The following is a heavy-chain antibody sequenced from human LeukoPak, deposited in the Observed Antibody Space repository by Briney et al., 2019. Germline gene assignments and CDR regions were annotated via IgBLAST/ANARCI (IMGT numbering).Heavy chain of an antibody. V-gene: IGHV3-23*01. Sequence: GGSLRLSCAVSGFTFSSEAMGWVRQLPGGGLEWVSTISPAGGTTYYAESMKGRFTISRDNSKSTLYLQMNSLRVEDTAVYYCARRSPTDWFDPWGQGTLVTVSS. J-gene: IGHJ5*02. CDR3: ARRSPTDWFDP. D-gene: IGHD4-17*01. CDR2: ISPAGGTT. CDR1: GFTFSSEA.